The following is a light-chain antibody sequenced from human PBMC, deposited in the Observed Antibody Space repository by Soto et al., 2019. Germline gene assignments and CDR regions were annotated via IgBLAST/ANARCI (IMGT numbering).Light chain of an antibody. CDR2: RDN. Sequence: QSVLTQPPSASGTPGQRVTISCSGSGSNIGSNPVQWYLQVPGTAPKLLIYRDNERPSGVPERFSGSKSGTSASLAITGLLSEDEGDYHCATWDDGLYGPVFGGGTKLTVL. CDR1: GSNIGSNP. J-gene: IGLJ3*02. CDR3: ATWDDGLYGPV. V-gene: IGLV1-44*01.